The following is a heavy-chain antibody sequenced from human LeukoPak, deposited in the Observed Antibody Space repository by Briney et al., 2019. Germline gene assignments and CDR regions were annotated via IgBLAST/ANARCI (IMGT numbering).Heavy chain of an antibody. CDR2: IWYDGSNK. J-gene: IGHJ4*02. CDR3: ARGYCTNGVCYETFDY. Sequence: PGGSLRLSCAASGFTFSSYDMHWVRQAPGKGLEWVAVIWYDGSNKYYADSVKGRFTISRDNSKNTLYLQMNSLRAEDTAVYYCARGYCTNGVCYETFDYWGQGTLVTVSS. D-gene: IGHD2-8*01. V-gene: IGHV3-33*01. CDR1: GFTFSSYD.